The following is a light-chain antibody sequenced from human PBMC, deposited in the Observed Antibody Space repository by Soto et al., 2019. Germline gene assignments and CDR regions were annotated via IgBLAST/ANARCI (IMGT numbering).Light chain of an antibody. CDR2: AAS. V-gene: IGKV1-9*01. CDR1: QGISSY. CDR3: QQLNGYPLT. Sequence: DIQLTQSPSFLSVSVGDRVTITCRASQGISSYLAWYQQKPGKAPKLLIYAASTLQSGVPSRFSGSGSGTEFTLTISSLQPEDFATYYCQQLNGYPLTFGGGTKVEIK. J-gene: IGKJ4*01.